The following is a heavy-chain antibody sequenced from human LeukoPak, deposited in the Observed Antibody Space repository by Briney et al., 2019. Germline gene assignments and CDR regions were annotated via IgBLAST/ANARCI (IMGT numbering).Heavy chain of an antibody. J-gene: IGHJ3*02. CDR1: GASISSYY. D-gene: IGHD5-18*01. CDR2: IYYSGST. CDR3: ARYSYGKNDAFDI. Sequence: PSETLSLTCTVSGASISSYYWSWIRQPPGKGLEWIGYIYYSGSTNYNPSLKSRVTISVDTSKNQFSLKLSSVTAADTAVYYCARYSYGKNDAFDIWGQGTMVTVSS. V-gene: IGHV4-59*01.